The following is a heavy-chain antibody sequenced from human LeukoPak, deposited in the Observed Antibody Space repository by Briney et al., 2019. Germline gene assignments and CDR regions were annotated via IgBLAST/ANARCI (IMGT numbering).Heavy chain of an antibody. CDR2: IYSNGNT. Sequence: GGSLRLSCAASGFTVSSNYMSWVRQAPGKGLEWVSVIYSNGNTFYTDSVKGRFTISRDNSQNTLYPQMNSLRAEDTAVYYCARELRGTHRYFDVWGRGTLVTVSS. CDR3: ARELRGTHRYFDV. D-gene: IGHD3-10*01. J-gene: IGHJ2*01. CDR1: GFTVSSNY. V-gene: IGHV3-53*01.